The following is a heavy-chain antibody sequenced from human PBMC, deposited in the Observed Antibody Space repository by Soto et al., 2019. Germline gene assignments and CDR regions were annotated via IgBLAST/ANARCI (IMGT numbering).Heavy chain of an antibody. Sequence: GESLKISCKGSGYSFTSYWIGWVRQMPGKGLEWMGIIYPGDSDTRYSPSFQGQVTISADKSISTAYLQWSSLKASDTAMYYCARHGLGAYYGSGSIRYYYYGMDVWGQGTTVTVSS. CDR3: ARHGLGAYYGSGSIRYYYYGMDV. J-gene: IGHJ6*02. CDR1: GYSFTSYW. CDR2: IYPGDSDT. V-gene: IGHV5-51*01. D-gene: IGHD3-10*01.